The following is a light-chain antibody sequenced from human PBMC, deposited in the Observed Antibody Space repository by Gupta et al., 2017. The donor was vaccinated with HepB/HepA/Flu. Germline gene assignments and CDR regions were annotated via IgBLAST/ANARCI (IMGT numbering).Light chain of an antibody. Sequence: DIQMNQSPSSLSASVGDRVTITCRASQSIRNYLNWYQQKPGKAPKLLIYTASSLQSGVPTRFSGSGSGTDFTLTSSSLQPEDFASYFCQQSDSSPFTFGQGTKVEIK. V-gene: IGKV1-39*01. CDR3: QQSDSSPFT. CDR2: TAS. J-gene: IGKJ2*01. CDR1: QSIRNY.